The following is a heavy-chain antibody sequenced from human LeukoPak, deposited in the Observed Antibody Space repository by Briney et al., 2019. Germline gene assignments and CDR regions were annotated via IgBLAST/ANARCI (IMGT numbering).Heavy chain of an antibody. CDR1: GYTFTDYG. V-gene: IGHV1-18*01. CDR3: ARVDSSAWYAFDY. J-gene: IGHJ4*02. Sequence: ASVKVSCKASGYTFTDYGFSWVRQAPGQGLEWMGWISTYNDNTNYVQKFQGRVTMTTDTSTTTAYMEVRSLRSDDTAVYYCARVDSSAWYAFDYWGQGTLVTVSS. D-gene: IGHD3-22*01. CDR2: ISTYNDNT.